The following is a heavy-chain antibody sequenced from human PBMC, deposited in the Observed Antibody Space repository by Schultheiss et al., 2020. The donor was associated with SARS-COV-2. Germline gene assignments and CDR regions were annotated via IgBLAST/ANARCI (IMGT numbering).Heavy chain of an antibody. CDR1: GYTFTGYY. J-gene: IGHJ6*02. Sequence: ASVKVSCKASGYTFTGYYMHWVRQAPGQGLEWMGWISAYNGNTNYAQKLQGRVTMTTDTSTSTAYMELRSLRSDDTAVYYCARNGSGSLYYYGMDVWGQGTTVTVSS. V-gene: IGHV1-18*04. CDR3: ARNGSGSLYYYGMDV. D-gene: IGHD3-10*01. CDR2: ISAYNGNT.